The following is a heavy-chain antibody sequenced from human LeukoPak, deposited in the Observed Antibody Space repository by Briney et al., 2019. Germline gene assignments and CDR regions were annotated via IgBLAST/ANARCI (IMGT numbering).Heavy chain of an antibody. CDR3: ARAPIAAAYYFDY. D-gene: IGHD6-13*01. CDR2: INPNSGGT. CDR1: GYTFTGYY. Sequence: ASVKVSCKASGYTFTGYYMHWVRQAPGQGLEWMGWINPNSGGTNYAQKFQGRVTMTRDTSISTAYMELSRLRSDDTAVYYCARAPIAAAYYFDYWGQGTLVTVSS. V-gene: IGHV1-2*02. J-gene: IGHJ4*02.